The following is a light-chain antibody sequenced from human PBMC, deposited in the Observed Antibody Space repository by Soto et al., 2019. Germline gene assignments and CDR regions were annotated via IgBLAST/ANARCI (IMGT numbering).Light chain of an antibody. CDR3: QQYKTYWT. CDR2: KAS. V-gene: IGKV1-5*03. J-gene: IGKJ1*01. CDR1: QTISSW. Sequence: DIQMTQSPSTLSGSVGDSVTITCRASQTISSWLAWFQQKPGKAPKLLIYKASNLQSGVSSRFSGGGSGTEFTLTISSLQPDYFATYYCQQYKTYWTFCPGTKVDIK.